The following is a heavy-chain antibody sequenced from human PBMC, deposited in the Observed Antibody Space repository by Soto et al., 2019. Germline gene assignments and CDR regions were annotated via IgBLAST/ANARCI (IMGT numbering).Heavy chain of an antibody. Sequence: QVQLQESGPGLVKPSQTLSLTCTVSGGSISSGGYYWSWIRQHPGKSLEWIGYIYYSGSTYYNPSLKSRVTISVDTPKIQFSLKLSSVTCADTAVYYCARERDIVVVPDYYYYYCMDVWGEGTTVTVSA. CDR3: ARERDIVVVPDYYYYYCMDV. J-gene: IGHJ6*04. V-gene: IGHV4-31*03. CDR2: IYYSGST. CDR1: GGSISSGGYY. D-gene: IGHD2-2*01.